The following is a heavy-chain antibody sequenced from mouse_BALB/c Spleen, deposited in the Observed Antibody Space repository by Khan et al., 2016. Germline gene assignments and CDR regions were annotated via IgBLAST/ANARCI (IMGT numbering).Heavy chain of an antibody. V-gene: IGHV1-80*01. J-gene: IGHJ4*01. CDR3: ATSMVADSSGGYTMDY. CDR1: GYAFSGYW. D-gene: IGHD3-2*01. CDR2: IYPGDGDT. Sequence: QVQLKESGAELVRPGSSVKISCKAPGYAFSGYWMNWVKQRPGQGLEWIGQIYPGDGDTNYNGKFKGKVTLTADKFSRTAYLQLSSLTSEDSSVYFCATSMVADSSGGYTMDYWGQGTSVTVSS.